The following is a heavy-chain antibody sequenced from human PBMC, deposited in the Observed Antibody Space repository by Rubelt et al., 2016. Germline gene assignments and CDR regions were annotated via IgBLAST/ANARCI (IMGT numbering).Heavy chain of an antibody. V-gene: IGHV4-59*08. Sequence: ESGPGLVKPSETLSLTCTVSGGSISNYYWSWIRQPPGDGLEWIGYIYYSGNVKYNPSLKSRVTISLDTSKNQFSLNLSSVTAADTAVYFCARHPLSSGCPDYWGQGTLVTVSS. CDR1: GGSISNYY. CDR2: IYYSGNV. D-gene: IGHD6-19*01. J-gene: IGHJ4*02. CDR3: ARHPLSSGCPDY.